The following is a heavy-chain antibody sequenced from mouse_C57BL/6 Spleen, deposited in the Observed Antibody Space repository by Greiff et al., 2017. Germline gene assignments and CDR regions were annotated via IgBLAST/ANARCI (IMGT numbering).Heavy chain of an antibody. CDR3: ARSLGGSSPFDY. CDR1: GYSITSDY. Sequence: EVMLVESGPGLAKPSQTLSLTCSVTGYSITSDYWNWIRKFPGNKLEYMGYISYSGITYYNPSLKSRISITRDTSKNQYYLQLNYVTTEDTATYXCARSLGGSSPFDYWGQGTTLTVSS. CDR2: ISYSGIT. V-gene: IGHV3-8*01. J-gene: IGHJ2*01. D-gene: IGHD1-1*01.